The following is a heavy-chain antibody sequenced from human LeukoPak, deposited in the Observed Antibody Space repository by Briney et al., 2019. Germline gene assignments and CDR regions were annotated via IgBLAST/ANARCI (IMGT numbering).Heavy chain of an antibody. CDR3: AKGTTDYGSGYGMDV. Sequence: GGSLRLSCAVSGFTFRNYGMNWVRQAPGKGLEWVSATGGSGESTYYADSVKGRFTISRDNSKNTLFLQMNSLTAEDTAVYYCAKGTTDYGSGYGMDVWGKGTTVIVSS. V-gene: IGHV3-23*01. CDR2: TGGSGEST. J-gene: IGHJ6*04. CDR1: GFTFRNYG. D-gene: IGHD3-10*01.